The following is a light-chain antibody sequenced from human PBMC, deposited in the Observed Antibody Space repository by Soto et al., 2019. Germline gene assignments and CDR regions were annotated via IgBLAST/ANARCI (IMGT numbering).Light chain of an antibody. CDR3: QQCDNWPWT. CDR1: QSISDT. J-gene: IGKJ4*02. CDR2: GAS. Sequence: ELVMTQSPATLTVSPGRRATLSCRASQSISDTLAWYQQKPGKAPKLLIYGASRRATGFPARFSGSGSGTDFTLTISSLQSEDFAVYYCQQCDNWPWTFGGGTKVDIK. V-gene: IGKV3-15*01.